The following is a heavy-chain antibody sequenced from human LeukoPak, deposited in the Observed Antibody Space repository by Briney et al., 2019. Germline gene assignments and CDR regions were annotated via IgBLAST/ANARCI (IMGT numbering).Heavy chain of an antibody. CDR3: ASPTDLSDY. D-gene: IGHD1-14*01. J-gene: IGHJ4*02. CDR1: GFTFSSYE. V-gene: IGHV3-48*03. Sequence: PRGSLRLSCTASGFTFSSYEMNWVRQAPGKGLEWVSYISISGSIIYYADSVKGRFTISRDNAKNSLYLQMNSLRAEDTAVYYCASPTDLSDYWGQGTLVTVSS. CDR2: ISISGSII.